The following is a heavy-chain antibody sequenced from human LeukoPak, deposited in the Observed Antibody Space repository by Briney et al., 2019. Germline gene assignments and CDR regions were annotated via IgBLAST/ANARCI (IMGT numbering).Heavy chain of an antibody. Sequence: ASVKVSCKASGYTLTDYYMHWVRQAPGQGLEWMGRINPNSGGTNYAQKFRGRVTITRDTSASTAYMELSSLRSEDTAVYYCARDVGSAYDYWGQGTLVTISS. D-gene: IGHD1-26*01. CDR3: ARDVGSAYDY. V-gene: IGHV1-2*06. CDR1: GYTLTDYY. J-gene: IGHJ4*02. CDR2: INPNSGGT.